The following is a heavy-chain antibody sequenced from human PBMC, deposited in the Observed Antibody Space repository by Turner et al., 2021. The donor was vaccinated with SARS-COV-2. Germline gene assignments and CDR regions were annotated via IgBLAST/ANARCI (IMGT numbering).Heavy chain of an antibody. V-gene: IGHV3-30*18. CDR1: GFSFSNYA. D-gene: IGHD3-10*01. J-gene: IGHJ4*02. CDR3: AKEEFGYDY. CDR2: ISYDGRQK. Sequence: QVQLVESGGGVVQPGRSQRLSCATSGFSFSNYAMPWVRQALGKGLEWVAVISYDGRQKYYADSVKGRFTISRDDSKNTVFLQMNSLRPEDTAVYYCAKEEFGYDYWGQGTLVTVSS.